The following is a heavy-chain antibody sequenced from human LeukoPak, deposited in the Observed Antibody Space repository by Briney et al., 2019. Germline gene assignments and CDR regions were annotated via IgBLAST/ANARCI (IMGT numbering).Heavy chain of an antibody. CDR2: IYYSGST. Sequence: PSETLSLTCTVSGASVSGSAYYWGWIRQPPGKGLEWIGYIYYSGSTNYNPSLKSRVTISVDTSKNQFSLKLSSVTAADTAVYYCARAGGGYYYYMDVWGQGTMVTVSS. D-gene: IGHD2-8*02. CDR1: GASVSGSAYY. V-gene: IGHV4-61*08. CDR3: ARAGGGYYYYMDV. J-gene: IGHJ6*03.